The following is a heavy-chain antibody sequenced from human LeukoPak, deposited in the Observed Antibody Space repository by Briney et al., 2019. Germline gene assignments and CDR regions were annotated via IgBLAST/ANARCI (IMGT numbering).Heavy chain of an antibody. J-gene: IGHJ4*02. D-gene: IGHD6-19*01. CDR1: GGSISSSSYY. CDR2: IYYSGST. CDR3: ARLQQWLGEYYFDS. Sequence: SETLSLTCTVSGGSISSSSYYWGWIRQPPGKGLEWIVSIYYSGSTYYNPSLKSRVTISVDTSKNQFSLKLSSVTAADTAVYYCARLQQWLGEYYFDSWGQGTLVTVSS. V-gene: IGHV4-39*01.